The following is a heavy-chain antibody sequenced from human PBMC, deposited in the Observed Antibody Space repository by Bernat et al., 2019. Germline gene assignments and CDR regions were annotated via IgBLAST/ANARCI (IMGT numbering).Heavy chain of an antibody. J-gene: IGHJ4*02. V-gene: IGHV4-34*01. D-gene: IGHD2-2*01. CDR1: GFNFSSYA. CDR3: AREEGRKVVVVI. Sequence: VQVLESGGGLGQPGGSLRLSCAASGFNFSSYAMSWVRQAPGKGLEWIGEINHSGSTNYNPSLKSRVTISVDTSKNQFSLKLSSVTAADTAVYYCAREEGRKVVVVIWGQGTLVTVSS. CDR2: INHSGST.